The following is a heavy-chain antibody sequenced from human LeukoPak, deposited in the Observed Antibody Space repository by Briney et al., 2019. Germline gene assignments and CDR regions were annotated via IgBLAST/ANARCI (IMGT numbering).Heavy chain of an antibody. CDR2: IGTAGDT. CDR1: GFTFSSYD. V-gene: IGHV3-13*01. CDR3: AKDLNPSSSVYYFYGMDV. D-gene: IGHD6-13*01. J-gene: IGHJ6*02. Sequence: GGSLRLSCAASGFTFSSYDMHWVRQATGKGLEWVSAIGTAGDTYYPGSVKGRFTISRENAKNSLYLQMNSLRAEDTAVYYCAKDLNPSSSVYYFYGMDVWGQGTTVTVSS.